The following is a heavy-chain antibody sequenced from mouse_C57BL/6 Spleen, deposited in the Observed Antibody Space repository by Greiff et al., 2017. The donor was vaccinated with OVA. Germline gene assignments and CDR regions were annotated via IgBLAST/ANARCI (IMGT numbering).Heavy chain of an antibody. CDR1: GYSFTGYY. CDR3: ARNGTNYYGSSYGYFDV. D-gene: IGHD1-1*01. Sequence: VQLQQSGPELVKPGASVKISCKASGYSFTGYYMNWVKQSPEKSLEWIGEINPSTGGTTYNQKFKAKATLTVDKSSSTAYMQLKSLTSEDSAVYYCARNGTNYYGSSYGYFDVWGTGTTVTVSS. V-gene: IGHV1-42*01. J-gene: IGHJ1*03. CDR2: INPSTGGT.